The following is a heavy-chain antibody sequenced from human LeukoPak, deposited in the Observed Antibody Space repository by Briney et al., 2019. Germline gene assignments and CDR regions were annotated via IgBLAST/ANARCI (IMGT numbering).Heavy chain of an antibody. CDR3: ARGRITIFGVVNSDYYYYMDV. Sequence: SVKVSCKASGGTFSSYAISWVRQAPGQGLEWMGRIIPIFGTANYAQKFQGRVTITTDESTSTAYMELSSLRSEDTAVYYCARGRITIFGVVNSDYYYYMDVWGKGTTVTVSS. D-gene: IGHD3-3*01. CDR1: GGTFSSYA. V-gene: IGHV1-69*05. J-gene: IGHJ6*03. CDR2: IIPIFGTA.